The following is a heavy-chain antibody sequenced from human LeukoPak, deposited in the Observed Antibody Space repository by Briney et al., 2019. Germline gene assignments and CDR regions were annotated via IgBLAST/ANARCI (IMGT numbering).Heavy chain of an antibody. CDR1: GFTFSSYE. CDR3: ARDRRGSWYVNWFDP. D-gene: IGHD6-13*01. CDR2: ISSNGSTI. J-gene: IGHJ5*02. Sequence: GGSLRLSCAASGFTFSSYEMNWVRQAPGKGLEWVSYISSNGSTIYYADSVKGRFTISRDNAKNSLYLQMNSLRAEDTAVYYCARDRRGSWYVNWFDPWGQGTLVTVSS. V-gene: IGHV3-48*03.